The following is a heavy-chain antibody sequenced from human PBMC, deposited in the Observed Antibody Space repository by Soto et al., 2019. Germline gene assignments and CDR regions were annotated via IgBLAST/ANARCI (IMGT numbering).Heavy chain of an antibody. D-gene: IGHD2-21*02. V-gene: IGHV4-59*01. CDR3: ARVSHIVVVPAVRGAFDI. Sequence: QVQLQESGPGLEKTSETLSLTCTVSGGSMSGYYWSWLRQPPGKGLEWIGFIYDSVTTNYNPSLKSRGTISIDTSKNQFSLKLTSVTAADTAVYYCARVSHIVVVPAVRGAFDIWGQGTMITVPS. CDR2: IYDSVTT. CDR1: GGSMSGYY. J-gene: IGHJ3*02.